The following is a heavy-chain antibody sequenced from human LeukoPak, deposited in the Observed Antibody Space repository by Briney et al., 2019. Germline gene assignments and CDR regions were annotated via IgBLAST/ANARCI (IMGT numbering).Heavy chain of an antibody. CDR1: GYSFTSYW. D-gene: IGHD3-22*01. J-gene: IGHJ3*02. V-gene: IGHV5-51*01. CDR3: ARARYYYDSSGYPLNNAFDI. CDR2: IYPGDSDT. Sequence: GESLKISCKGSGYSFTSYWIGWVRQMPGKGLEWMGIIYPGDSDTRYSPSFQGQVTISADKSISTAYLQWSSLKASDTAMYYCARARYYYDSSGYPLNNAFDIGGQGTMLTVSS.